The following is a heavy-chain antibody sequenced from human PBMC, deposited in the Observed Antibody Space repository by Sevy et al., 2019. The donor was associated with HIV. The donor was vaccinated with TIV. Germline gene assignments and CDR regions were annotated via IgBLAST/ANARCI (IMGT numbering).Heavy chain of an antibody. Sequence: SETLSLTCSVSGGSISRSYWWTWVRQSPGKGLEWIGEVYHSGSTNYNPSLKSRVTISVDKSKNQFSLKLTSVTAADTAIYFCARKHQYPDFWPYFFDYWGQGTLVTVSS. CDR3: ARKHQYPDFWPYFFDY. V-gene: IGHV4-4*02. CDR2: VYHSGST. J-gene: IGHJ4*02. CDR1: GGSISRSYW. D-gene: IGHD3-3*01.